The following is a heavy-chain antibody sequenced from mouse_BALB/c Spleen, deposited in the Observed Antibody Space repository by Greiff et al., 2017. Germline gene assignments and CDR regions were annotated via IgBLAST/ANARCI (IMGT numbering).Heavy chain of an antibody. V-gene: IGHV1-82*01. Sequence: QVQLQQSGPELVKPGASVKISCKASGYAFSSSWMNWVKQRPGQGLEWIGRIYPGDGDTNYNGKFKGKATLTADKSSSTAYMQLSSLTSVDSAVYFCARSGSSYDWYFDVWGAGTTVTVSS. D-gene: IGHD1-1*01. J-gene: IGHJ1*01. CDR1: GYAFSSSW. CDR3: ARSGSSYDWYFDV. CDR2: IYPGDGDT.